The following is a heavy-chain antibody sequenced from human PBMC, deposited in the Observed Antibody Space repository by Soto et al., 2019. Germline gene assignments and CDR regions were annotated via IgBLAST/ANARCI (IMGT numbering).Heavy chain of an antibody. D-gene: IGHD2-2*01. CDR3: VRGAGYCSSTSCYGYFDY. CDR2: INPNNSDT. Sequence: QLQLVQSGAEVKNPGASVRVSCKASGYTFTGYYMHWVRQAPGQGLEWVGWINPNNSDTSYAQKFQDRVTLTRDTSINTGYMELSSLRSDDTAVFYCVRGAGYCSSTSCYGYFDYWGQGTLVTVSS. V-gene: IGHV1-2*02. CDR1: GYTFTGYY. J-gene: IGHJ4*02.